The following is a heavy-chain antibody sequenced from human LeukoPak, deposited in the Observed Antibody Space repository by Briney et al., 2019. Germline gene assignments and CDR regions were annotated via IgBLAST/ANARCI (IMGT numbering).Heavy chain of an antibody. CDR2: VYYSGDT. V-gene: IGHV4-39*07. CDR1: AGSISNSNYY. CDR3: ARGLRFSDN. D-gene: IGHD3-3*01. Sequence: SETMPLTCTVSAGSISNSNYYWGWIRQPPGKGLEWIGSVYYSGDTYYNPSLKSRVTISVDTSKNQFSLNLRSVTAADTAVYYCARGLRFSDNWGQGTLVTVSS. J-gene: IGHJ4*02.